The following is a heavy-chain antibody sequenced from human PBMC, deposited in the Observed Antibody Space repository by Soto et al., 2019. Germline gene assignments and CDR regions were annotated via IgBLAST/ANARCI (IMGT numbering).Heavy chain of an antibody. J-gene: IGHJ4*02. CDR3: ARDPYGDYEVGFDY. D-gene: IGHD4-17*01. V-gene: IGHV4-59*01. CDR2: IYYSGST. Sequence: PSETLSLTCTVSGGSISSYYWSWIRQPPGKGLEWIGYIYYSGSTNYNPSLKSRVTISVDTSKNQFSLKLSSVTAADTAVYYCARDPYGDYEVGFDYWGQGTLVTVSS. CDR1: GGSISSYY.